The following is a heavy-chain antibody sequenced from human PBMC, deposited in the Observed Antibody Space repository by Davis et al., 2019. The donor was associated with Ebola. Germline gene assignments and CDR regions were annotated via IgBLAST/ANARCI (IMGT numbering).Heavy chain of an antibody. Sequence: GESLKISCAASGFTFSSYGMYWVRQAPGKGLEWVAVISYDGSNKYYADSVKGRFTISRDNAKDSLYLQMNSLRAEDTAVYYCARRKYGMDVWGQGTTVTVSS. CDR3: ARRKYGMDV. J-gene: IGHJ6*02. CDR1: GFTFSSYG. V-gene: IGHV3-30*03. CDR2: ISYDGSNK.